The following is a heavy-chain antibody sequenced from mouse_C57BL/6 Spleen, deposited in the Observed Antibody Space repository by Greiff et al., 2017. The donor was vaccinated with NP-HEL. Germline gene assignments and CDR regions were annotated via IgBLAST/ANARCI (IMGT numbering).Heavy chain of an antibody. Sequence: VHVKQSGPELVKPGASVKISCKASGYSFTDYNMNWVKQSNGKSLEWIGVINPNYGTTSYNQKFKGKATLTVDQSSSTAYMQLNSLTSEDSAVYYCARSGFITTQYAMDYWGQGTSVTVSS. CDR1: GYSFTDYN. CDR3: ARSGFITTQYAMDY. V-gene: IGHV1-39*01. CDR2: INPNYGTT. J-gene: IGHJ4*01. D-gene: IGHD1-1*01.